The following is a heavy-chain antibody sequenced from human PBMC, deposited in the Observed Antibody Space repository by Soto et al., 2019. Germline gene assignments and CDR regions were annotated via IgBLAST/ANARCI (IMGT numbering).Heavy chain of an antibody. V-gene: IGHV1-18*01. J-gene: IGHJ6*02. CDR2: ISPFNGNT. Sequence: QVQLVQSGVEVKKPGASVRVSCKSSGYPFTHYGITWIRQARGQGLEWMGWISPFNGNTNYGQTLQGRVTLTTETSTSTVHMELRSLRSDDTAVYYCARDQSFDRTYYYGIDVWGQGTTVTVSS. CDR1: GYPFTHYG. D-gene: IGHD3-16*01. CDR3: ARDQSFDRTYYYGIDV.